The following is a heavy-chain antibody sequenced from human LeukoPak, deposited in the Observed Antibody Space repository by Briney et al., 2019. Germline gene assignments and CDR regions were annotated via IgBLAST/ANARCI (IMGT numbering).Heavy chain of an antibody. CDR3: ARLLRNIAAAVYYFDY. V-gene: IGHV5-51*01. J-gene: IGHJ4*02. CDR1: GYSFTSYW. D-gene: IGHD6-13*01. CDR2: IYPGDSDT. Sequence: GESLKISCKGSGYSFTSYWIGWVRQMPGKGLEWMGIIYPGDSDTRYSPSFQGQVTISADRSISTAYLQWSSLKASDTAMYYCARLLRNIAAAVYYFDYWGQGTLVTVSS.